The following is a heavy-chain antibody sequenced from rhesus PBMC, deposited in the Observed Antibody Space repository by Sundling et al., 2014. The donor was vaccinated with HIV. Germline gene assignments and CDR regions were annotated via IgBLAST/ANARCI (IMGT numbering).Heavy chain of an antibody. CDR1: GGSISSSY. CDR3: AIEGVYGTTVDY. J-gene: IGHJ4*01. CDR2: IYGSGSGT. V-gene: IGHV4-169*01. Sequence: QVQLQESGPGLVKPSETLPLTCAVSGGSISSSYWSWIRQAPGKGLEWIGDIYGSGSGTNYNPSLKSRVTLSVDTSKNQFSLKLSSVTAADTAVYYCAIEGVYGTTVDYWGQGVLVTVSS. D-gene: IGHD6-13*01.